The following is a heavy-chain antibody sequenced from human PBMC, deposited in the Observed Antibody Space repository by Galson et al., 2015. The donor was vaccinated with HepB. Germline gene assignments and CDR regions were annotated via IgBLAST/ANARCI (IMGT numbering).Heavy chain of an antibody. CDR2: IRRSDDYT. D-gene: IGHD3-10*01. CDR3: ARNYASGSYDLFDY. J-gene: IGHJ4*02. Sequence: SLRLSCAASGFTFSTYAMSWVRQAPGKGLEWVSSIRRSDDYTYYADSMKGRFTISRDNSKSTLYLQMNSLRAEDTAVYYCARNYASGSYDLFDYWGQGTLVTVSS. V-gene: IGHV3-23*01. CDR1: GFTFSTYA.